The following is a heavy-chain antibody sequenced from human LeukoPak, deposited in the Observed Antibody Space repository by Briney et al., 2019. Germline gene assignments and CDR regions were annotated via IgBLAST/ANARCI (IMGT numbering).Heavy chain of an antibody. CDR3: ARGAAEAVVVVAASFDY. D-gene: IGHD2-15*01. V-gene: IGHV4-59*08. CDR1: GGSISSYY. J-gene: IGHJ4*02. CDR2: IYYSGST. Sequence: SETLSLTCTVSGGSISSYYWSWIRQPPGKGLEWIGYIYYSGSTNYNPSLKSRVTISVDTSKNQFSLKLSSVTAADTAVYYCARGAAEAVVVVAASFDYWGQGTLVTVSS.